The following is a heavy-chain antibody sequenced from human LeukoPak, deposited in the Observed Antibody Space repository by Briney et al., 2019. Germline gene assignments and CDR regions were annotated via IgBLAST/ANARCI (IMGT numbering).Heavy chain of an antibody. Sequence: SETLSLTCTVSGDSISVYYWSWTRQPPGKGLEWIGFINYSGSTTYNPSLKSRVTISVDTSKNLFSLEVTSVTAADTAVYYCARTYRTTVTHYYFDHWGQGALVTVSS. V-gene: IGHV4-59*08. D-gene: IGHD4-17*01. CDR1: GDSISVYY. CDR3: ARTYRTTVTHYYFDH. J-gene: IGHJ4*02. CDR2: INYSGST.